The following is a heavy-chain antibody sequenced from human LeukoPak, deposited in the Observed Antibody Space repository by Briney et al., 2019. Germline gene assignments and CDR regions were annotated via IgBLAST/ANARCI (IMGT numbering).Heavy chain of an antibody. D-gene: IGHD3-3*01. Sequence: GGSLLLCCAASGFPFSSSGMHGGRPAPGKGVEWVAVISYDGSTKCYADSVKGRFTISRDNSKNTLYLQMNSLRAEDTAVYYCAKYDFWSGYGIYVWGQGTTVTVSS. CDR1: GFPFSSSG. V-gene: IGHV3-30*18. CDR3: AKYDFWSGYGIYV. J-gene: IGHJ6*02. CDR2: ISYDGSTK.